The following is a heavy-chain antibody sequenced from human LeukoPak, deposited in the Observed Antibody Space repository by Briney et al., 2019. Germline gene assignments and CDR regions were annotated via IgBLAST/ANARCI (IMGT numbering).Heavy chain of an antibody. V-gene: IGHV3-53*01. Sequence: GGSLRLSCAASGFTLRSNYMSWVRQAPGKGLEWVSIIYGGGSVFYADSVKGRFTISRDNSKNTLYLQMNSLRGEDTAVYYCARGGSYLSAFDIWGQGTMVTVSS. D-gene: IGHD1-26*01. CDR2: IYGGGSV. CDR3: ARGGSYLSAFDI. J-gene: IGHJ3*02. CDR1: GFTLRSNY.